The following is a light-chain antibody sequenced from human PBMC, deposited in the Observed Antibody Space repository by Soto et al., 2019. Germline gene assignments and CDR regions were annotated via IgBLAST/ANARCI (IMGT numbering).Light chain of an antibody. CDR2: GAS. CDR3: QQYGSSAPIT. Sequence: EIVMTQSPATLSVSPGERATLSCRASQDVSTNLAWYQQKPGQAPRLLIYGASIRATGIPDRFSGSGSETDFTLTISRLEPEDFALYYCQQYGSSAPITFGQGTRLEIK. CDR1: QDVSTN. J-gene: IGKJ5*01. V-gene: IGKV3-20*01.